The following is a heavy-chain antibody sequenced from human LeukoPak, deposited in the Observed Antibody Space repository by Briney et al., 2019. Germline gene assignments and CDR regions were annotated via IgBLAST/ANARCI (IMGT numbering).Heavy chain of an antibody. J-gene: IGHJ3*02. CDR3: ARSLYYYGSDSFDI. V-gene: IGHV4-39*07. Sequence: SETLSLTCTVSGGSISSRNYYWGWIRQPPGKGLEWIGTVYYSGGTYYNPSLKSRVTISVDTSKKRFSLKLSSVTAADTAVYYCARSLYYYGSDSFDIWGQGTMVTVSS. CDR2: VYYSGGT. D-gene: IGHD3-10*01. CDR1: GGSISSRNYY.